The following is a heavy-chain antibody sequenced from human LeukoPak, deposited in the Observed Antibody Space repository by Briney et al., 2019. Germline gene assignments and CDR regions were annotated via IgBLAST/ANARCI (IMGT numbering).Heavy chain of an antibody. Sequence: ASVKVSCKASGYTFTGYYMHWVRQAPGQGLEWMGWINPNSGGTNYAQKFQGRVTMTRDTSISTAYMELSRLRSDDTAVYYCARDPRGRRYSSSSYDWFDPWGQGTLVTVSS. J-gene: IGHJ5*02. V-gene: IGHV1-2*02. D-gene: IGHD6-6*01. CDR2: INPNSGGT. CDR3: ARDPRGRRYSSSSYDWFDP. CDR1: GYTFTGYY.